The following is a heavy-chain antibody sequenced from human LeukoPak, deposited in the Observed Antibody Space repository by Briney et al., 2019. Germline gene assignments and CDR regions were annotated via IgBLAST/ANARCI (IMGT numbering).Heavy chain of an antibody. CDR3: ARDLKYSSGWSYFDY. CDR2: ISSSGSTI. Sequence: PGGSLRLSCAASGFTFSSYEMNWVRQAPGKGLEWVSYISSSGSTIYYADSVKGRFTISRDNAKNSLYLQMNSLRAEDTAVYYCARDLKYSSGWSYFDYWGQGTLVTVSS. V-gene: IGHV3-48*03. J-gene: IGHJ4*02. D-gene: IGHD6-19*01. CDR1: GFTFSSYE.